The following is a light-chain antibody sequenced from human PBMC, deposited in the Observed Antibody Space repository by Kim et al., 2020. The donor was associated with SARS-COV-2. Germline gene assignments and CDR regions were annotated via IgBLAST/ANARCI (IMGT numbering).Light chain of an antibody. CDR2: AAS. CDR1: QGISNW. V-gene: IGKV1-12*01. J-gene: IGKJ1*01. Sequence: DIQMTQSPSSVSASVGDRVTITRRASQGISNWLAWYQQKPGNAPKLLIFAASSLQSGVPSRFSGSGSGTDFTLTINSLQPEDSATYYCQQASSFPRAFGPVTKVDIK. CDR3: QQASSFPRA.